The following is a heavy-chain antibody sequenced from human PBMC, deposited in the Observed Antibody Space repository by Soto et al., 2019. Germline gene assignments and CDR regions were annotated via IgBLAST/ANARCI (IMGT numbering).Heavy chain of an antibody. Sequence: ASVKVSCKASGYNFMSFHIHWVRQAPGQGLEWMGIINPSGGFTTYAQKFQGRVTMTRDTSTSTVYMDLSSLTSEDTAVYYCGRDNCGGGSCCADPWGQGTLVTVSS. V-gene: IGHV1-46*01. J-gene: IGHJ5*02. CDR3: GRDNCGGGSCCADP. D-gene: IGHD2-15*01. CDR2: INPSGGFT. CDR1: GYNFMSFH.